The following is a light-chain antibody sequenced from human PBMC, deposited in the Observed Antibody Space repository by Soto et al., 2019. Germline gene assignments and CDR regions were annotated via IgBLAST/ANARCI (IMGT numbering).Light chain of an antibody. CDR3: HQIHTTPWT. CDR2: AAT. CDR1: QRITTY. J-gene: IGKJ1*01. V-gene: IGKV1-39*01. Sequence: DIQMTQSPSSLSASVGDRVTITCRASQRITTYLNRYQQRPGKAPSLLIYAATYLREGVPSRFSGSGSGTDFTLTIAGLQPDDFATYFCHQIHTTPWTFGQGTKVDI.